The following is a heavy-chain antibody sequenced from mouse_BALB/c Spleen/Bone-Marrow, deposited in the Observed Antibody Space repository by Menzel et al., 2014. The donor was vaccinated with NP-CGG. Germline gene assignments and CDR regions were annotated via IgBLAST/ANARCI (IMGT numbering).Heavy chain of an antibody. CDR2: TYPGDNDS. J-gene: IGHJ2*01. D-gene: IGHD2-1*01. V-gene: IGHV1-5*01. CDR1: GSTFTSYW. Sequence: VQLQQSGTVLARPGAPVKMSCKASGSTFTSYWMHWVKQRPGQGLEWIGATYPGDNDSRYNQKFNDKAKLTAVTSTNTAYMELSSLTYEDSAVYYCAGYGNYFFDYWGQGTTLTVSS. CDR3: AGYGNYFFDY.